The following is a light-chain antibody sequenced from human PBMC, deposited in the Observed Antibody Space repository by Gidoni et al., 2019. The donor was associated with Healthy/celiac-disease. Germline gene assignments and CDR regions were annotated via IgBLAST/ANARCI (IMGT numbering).Light chain of an antibody. Sequence: QSVLTQPPSVSGAPGQRVTISCTGSSSNIGAGYDVHWYQQLPGTAPNLLIYGNSNRPSGVPDRFSGSKSGTSASLAITGLQAEDEADYYCQSYDSSLNVFGSGTKVTVL. CDR3: QSYDSSLNV. J-gene: IGLJ6*01. V-gene: IGLV1-40*01. CDR2: GNS. CDR1: SSNIGAGYD.